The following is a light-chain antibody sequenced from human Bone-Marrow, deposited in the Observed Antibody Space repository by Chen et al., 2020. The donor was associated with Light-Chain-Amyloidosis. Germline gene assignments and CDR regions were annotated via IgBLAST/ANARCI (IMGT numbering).Light chain of an antibody. CDR1: QSVLYSSNNNY. V-gene: IGKV4-1*01. CDR2: WAA. J-gene: IGKJ5*01. CDR3: QQYFSIPIT. Sequence: DIVMTQSPHARAVSVGERATINCKSSQSVLYSSNNNYLAGFQQKPGQPPKLLIYWAATRESGVPDRFSGSGSGTDFTLTISSLQAEDVAVYYCQQYFSIPITFGQGTRLEIK.